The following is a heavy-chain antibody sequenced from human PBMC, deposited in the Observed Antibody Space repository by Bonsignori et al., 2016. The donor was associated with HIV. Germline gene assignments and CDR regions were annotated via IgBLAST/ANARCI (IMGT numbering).Heavy chain of an antibody. CDR3: TREGAARVDY. CDR1: GFPVRSYF. D-gene: IGHD2-15*01. J-gene: IGHJ4*03. CDR2: MYIDGET. V-gene: IGHV3-53*02. Sequence: EVRLVETGGGLVQPGGSLRLSCAASGFPVRSYFMSWVRQAPGKGLEWVSVMYIDGETNYANSVKGRFTISRDNSKNTLFLQMNSLRAADTAVYYCTREGAARVDYWGRGNGWSPSRQ.